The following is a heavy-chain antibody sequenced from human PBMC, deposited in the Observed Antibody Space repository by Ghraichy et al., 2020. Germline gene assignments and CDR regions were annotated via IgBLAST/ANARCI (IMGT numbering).Heavy chain of an antibody. D-gene: IGHD5-18*01. J-gene: IGHJ4*02. CDR1: GFTVSSNY. CDR3: AQSALVPGY. V-gene: IGHV3-66*01. CDR2: IYSGGST. Sequence: GESLNISCAASGFTVSSNYMSWVRQAPGKGLEWVSVIYSGGSTYYADSVKGRFTIFRDNSKNTLYLQMNSLRADDTAVYYCAQSALVPGYWGQGTLVTVSS.